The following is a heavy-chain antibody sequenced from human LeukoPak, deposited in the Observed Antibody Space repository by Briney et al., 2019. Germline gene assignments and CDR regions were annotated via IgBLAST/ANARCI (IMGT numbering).Heavy chain of an antibody. V-gene: IGHV3-23*01. CDR3: ARTIDC. J-gene: IGHJ4*02. CDR2: INGGSA. D-gene: IGHD1-14*01. Sequence: GGSLRLSCAASGFTFSRYEMNWVRQAPGKGLEWVSSINGGSALYASSVEGRFTISRDSSKDTLFLQMNSLRAEDTAVYFCARTIDCWGQGTLVTVSS. CDR1: GFTFSRYE.